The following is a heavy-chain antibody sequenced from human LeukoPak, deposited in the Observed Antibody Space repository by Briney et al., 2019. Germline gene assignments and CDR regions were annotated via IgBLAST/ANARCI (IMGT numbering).Heavy chain of an antibody. CDR1: GFTVSSNY. CDR2: ISGSVYTT. J-gene: IGHJ4*02. CDR3: AKVGGTYRFDY. V-gene: IGHV3-23*01. D-gene: IGHD3-16*01. Sequence: PGGSLRLSCAASGFTVSSNYTSWVRQAPGKGLVWVSTISGSVYTTYYADSVKGRFTISRDNSKNTLYLQMDSLRAEDTAVYYCAKVGGTYRFDYWGQGTLVTVSS.